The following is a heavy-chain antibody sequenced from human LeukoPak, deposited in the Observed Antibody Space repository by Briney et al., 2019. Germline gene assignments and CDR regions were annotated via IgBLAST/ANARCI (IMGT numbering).Heavy chain of an antibody. CDR1: GFTFSSYW. V-gene: IGHV3-53*01. D-gene: IGHD3-9*01. J-gene: IGHJ4*02. CDR3: ASKGKGYFDWMGGFDY. Sequence: PGGSLRLSCAASGFTFSSYWMSWVRQAPGKGLEWVSVIYSGGSTYYADSVKGRFTISRDNSKNTLYLQVNSLRAEDTAVYYCASKGKGYFDWMGGFDYWGQGTLVTVSS. CDR2: IYSGGST.